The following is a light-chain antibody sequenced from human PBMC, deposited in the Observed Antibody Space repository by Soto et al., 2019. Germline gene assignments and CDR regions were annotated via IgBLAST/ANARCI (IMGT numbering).Light chain of an antibody. CDR3: QQSYSTPL. J-gene: IGKJ4*01. Sequence: DLQMTQSPSSLSASVGDRVTITCRASQSISSYLNWYQQKPGKAPKLLIYAASSLQSAVPSRFSGSESGTDFTLTISSLQPDDFATYYCQQSYSTPLFGGATKVEIK. CDR2: AAS. V-gene: IGKV1-39*01. CDR1: QSISSY.